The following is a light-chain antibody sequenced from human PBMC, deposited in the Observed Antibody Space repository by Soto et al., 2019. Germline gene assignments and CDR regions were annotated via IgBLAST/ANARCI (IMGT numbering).Light chain of an antibody. J-gene: IGLJ2*01. CDR2: DVN. CDR3: CSYVGTPL. Sequence: QSALTQPPSVSGSPGQSVTISCTGTSGDVDPYNYVSWYQQHPGRAPKLVIYDVNMRPSGVPERFSGPKSGDTSSLTISGLQAEDEADYYCCSYVGTPLVGGGTQLTVL. V-gene: IGLV2-11*01. CDR1: SGDVDPYNY.